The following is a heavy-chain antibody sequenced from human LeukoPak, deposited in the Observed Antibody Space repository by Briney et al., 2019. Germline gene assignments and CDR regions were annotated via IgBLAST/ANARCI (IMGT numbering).Heavy chain of an antibody. CDR2: IYASGST. J-gene: IGHJ4*02. V-gene: IGHV4-61*02. D-gene: IGHD2-2*02. Sequence: SETLSLTCTVSGGSISSGSYYWSWIRQPAGKGLEWIGRIYASGSTNYNPSLKSRVTISVDTSKNQFSLKLSSVTAADTAVYYCARYCSSTSCYRDNDHWGQGTLVTVSS. CDR1: GGSISSGSYY. CDR3: ARYCSSTSCYRDNDH.